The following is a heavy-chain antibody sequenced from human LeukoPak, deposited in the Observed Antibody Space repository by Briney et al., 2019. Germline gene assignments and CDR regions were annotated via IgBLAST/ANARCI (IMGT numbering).Heavy chain of an antibody. V-gene: IGHV4-39*01. CDR3: ASRPFSSLDY. CDR1: GDTISRSSYY. CDR2: IYSSGST. Sequence: PSETLSLTCTVSGDTISRSSYYWGWIRQPPGKGLEWVANIYSSGSTYYNPSLKSRVTISVDTSKNQVALKLSSVTAADTAVYYCASRPFSSLDYWGQGTLVSVSS. J-gene: IGHJ4*02. D-gene: IGHD2/OR15-2a*01.